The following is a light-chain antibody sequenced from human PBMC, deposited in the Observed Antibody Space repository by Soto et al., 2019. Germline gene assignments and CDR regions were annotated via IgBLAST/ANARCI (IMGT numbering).Light chain of an antibody. V-gene: IGLV1-44*01. Sequence: QSVLTQPPSASGTPGQRVTISCSGSGSNIGSNTVNWYQQLPGTAPKLLIYSNNQRPSGVPDRFSGSKSGTSASLAISGLQSEDEADYYCAAWDDSLNGLFGGGTKVTVL. CDR2: SNN. CDR3: AAWDDSLNGL. J-gene: IGLJ2*01. CDR1: GSNIGSNT.